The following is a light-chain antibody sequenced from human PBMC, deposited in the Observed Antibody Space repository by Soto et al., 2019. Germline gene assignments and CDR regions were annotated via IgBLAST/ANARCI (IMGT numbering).Light chain of an antibody. J-gene: IGKJ5*01. CDR3: QQYDSLQIT. Sequence: DIQMTQSPSSLSASVGDRVSITCQACHGINNYLKWYQQKPGKAPKLLIYDASTLDTGVPSRSSGRGSGTDSNFAITTLQSDAVPTYYYQQYDSLQITVGRGTRLE. CDR2: DAS. CDR1: HGINNY. V-gene: IGKV1-33*01.